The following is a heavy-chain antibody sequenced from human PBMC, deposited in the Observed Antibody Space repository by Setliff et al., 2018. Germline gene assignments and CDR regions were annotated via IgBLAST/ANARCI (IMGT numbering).Heavy chain of an antibody. D-gene: IGHD2-21*02. V-gene: IGHV4-4*07. CDR3: ARDLGHGGDSDY. CDR1: GGSISSYY. Sequence: PSETLSLTCTVSGGSISSYYWSWIRQPPGKGLEWIGRIYIGGSANYNPSLKSRVTMSIDTSKNQFSLKLNSVTATDTAVYYCARDLGHGGDSDYWGQGILVTVSS. CDR2: IYIGGSA. J-gene: IGHJ4*02.